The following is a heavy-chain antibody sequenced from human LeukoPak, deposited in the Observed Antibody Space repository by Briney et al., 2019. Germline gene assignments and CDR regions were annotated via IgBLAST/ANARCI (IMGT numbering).Heavy chain of an antibody. CDR1: GYTFTSYA. Sequence: ASVKVSCKASGYTFTSYAMNWVRQAPGQGLEWMGWINTNTGNPTYAQGFTGRFVFSLDTSVSTAYLQISSLKAEDTAVYYCARPGYSYGYYYYYMDVWGKGTTVTVSS. CDR3: ARPGYSYGYYYYYMDV. V-gene: IGHV7-4-1*02. J-gene: IGHJ6*03. D-gene: IGHD5-18*01. CDR2: INTNTGNP.